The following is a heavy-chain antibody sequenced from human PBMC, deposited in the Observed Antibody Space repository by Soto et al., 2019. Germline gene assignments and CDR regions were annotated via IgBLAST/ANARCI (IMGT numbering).Heavy chain of an antibody. CDR1: GFNVSSYS. J-gene: IGHJ5*02. CDR3: ASRKVVVGKGFDP. D-gene: IGHD3-22*01. CDR2: ISSSNKYI. V-gene: IGHV3-21*01. Sequence: LRLSCVGSGFNVSSYSLNWVRQAPGKGLEWVSSISSSNKYIYYADSLKGRFTISRDNAKNSLFLQMNSLRVDDTAIYYCASRKVVVGKGFDPWGQGTLVTVSS.